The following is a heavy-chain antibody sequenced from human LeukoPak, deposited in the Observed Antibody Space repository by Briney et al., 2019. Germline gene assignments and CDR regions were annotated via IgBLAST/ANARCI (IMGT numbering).Heavy chain of an antibody. CDR1: GGSFSGYY. CDR3: ARYHPGDIVVVPAVNRNWFDP. Sequence: SETLSLTRAVHGGSFSGYYWSWIRQPPGKGLGWSGEINHSGSTNYNPSLKSRVTLSVDTSKNQFSLKLSFVTAADTAVYYCARYHPGDIVVVPAVNRNWFDPWGQGTLVTVSS. CDR2: INHSGST. D-gene: IGHD2-2*01. J-gene: IGHJ5*02. V-gene: IGHV4-34*01.